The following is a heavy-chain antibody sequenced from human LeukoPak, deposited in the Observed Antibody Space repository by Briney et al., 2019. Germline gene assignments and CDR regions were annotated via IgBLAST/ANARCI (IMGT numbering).Heavy chain of an antibody. Sequence: TGGSLRLSCAASGFNFSYYSMNWVRQSPGKGLEWVSSISSSSTYIYYADSVKGRFTIFRDNAKNTLYLQMTSLRAEDTAVYYCARGHHYDSSGYPEYFQHWGQGTLVTVSS. CDR3: ARGHHYDSSGYPEYFQH. J-gene: IGHJ1*01. D-gene: IGHD3-22*01. V-gene: IGHV3-21*01. CDR1: GFNFSYYS. CDR2: ISSSSTYI.